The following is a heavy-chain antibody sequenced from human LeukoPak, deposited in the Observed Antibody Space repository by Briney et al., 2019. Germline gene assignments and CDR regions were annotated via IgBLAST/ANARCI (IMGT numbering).Heavy chain of an antibody. V-gene: IGHV3-30*04. Sequence: GGSLRLSCAASGFTFSGSALHWVRQAPGKGLEWVAVTSPDEGLKFYGDSVKGRFTISRDNSKNTMYLQMNNLREEDTAVYYCTRDPILGAPDYFDYWGQGTPVTVSS. CDR3: TRDPILGAPDYFDY. D-gene: IGHD1-26*01. CDR1: GFTFSGSA. J-gene: IGHJ4*02. CDR2: TSPDEGLK.